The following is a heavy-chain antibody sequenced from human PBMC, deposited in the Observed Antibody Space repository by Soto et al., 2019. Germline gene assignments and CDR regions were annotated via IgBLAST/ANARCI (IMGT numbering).Heavy chain of an antibody. CDR1: GSAFPSYA. CDR2: INAGNGNT. V-gene: IGHV1-3*01. D-gene: IGHD5-12*01. J-gene: IGHJ4*02. Sequence: ASVPGAWPGAGSAFPSYARGLGRQAPGQRLEWMGWINAGNGNTKYSQKFQGRVTITRDTSASTAYMELSSLRSEDTAVYYCAGGYDDAWCSFDYWGQGTLVTVSS. CDR3: AGGYDDAWCSFDY.